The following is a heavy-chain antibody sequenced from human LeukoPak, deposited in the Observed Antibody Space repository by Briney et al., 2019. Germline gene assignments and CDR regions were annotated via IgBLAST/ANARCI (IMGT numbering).Heavy chain of an antibody. V-gene: IGHV6-1*01. J-gene: IGHJ4*02. CDR1: GDSVSSNSAA. Sequence: SQTLSLTCAISGDSVSSNSAAWNWVRQSPSRGLEWLGRTFHRSKWYNDYAVFVKSRITINPDTSKNQFSLQLNSVTPEDTAVYYCTRDPGYCSGGSCFDYWGQGTLVTVSS. D-gene: IGHD2-15*01. CDR3: TRDPGYCSGGSCFDY. CDR2: TFHRSKWYN.